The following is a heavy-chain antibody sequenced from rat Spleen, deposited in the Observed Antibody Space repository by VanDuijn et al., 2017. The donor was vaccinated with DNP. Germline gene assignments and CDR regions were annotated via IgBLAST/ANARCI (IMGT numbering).Heavy chain of an antibody. Sequence: EVQLVESGGGLVQPGRSLKLSCAASGFTFSDYDMAWVRQAPKKGLECVATITSDGSNIYYRDSVKGRFTISRDNAKSTLYLQMNSLRSEDMATYYCARPYGYNNGGFAYWGQGTLVTVSS. CDR1: GFTFSDYD. V-gene: IGHV5-7*01. D-gene: IGHD1-4*01. CDR2: ITSDGSNI. J-gene: IGHJ3*01. CDR3: ARPYGYNNGGFAY.